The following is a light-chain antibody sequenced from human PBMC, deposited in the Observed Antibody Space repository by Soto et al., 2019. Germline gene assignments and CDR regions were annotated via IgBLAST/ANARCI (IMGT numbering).Light chain of an antibody. J-gene: IGKJ1*01. CDR1: QSVNSNY. CDR2: GTS. Sequence: EIVLTQSPGTLSLSPGERATLSCRASQSVNSNYLAWYQQKPGQSPRVLMYGTSNRATGIPDRFSGSGSGTDFTLTISRLEPEDFAVYYCQQYDESFRTFGQGTKVEIE. CDR3: QQYDESFRT. V-gene: IGKV3-20*01.